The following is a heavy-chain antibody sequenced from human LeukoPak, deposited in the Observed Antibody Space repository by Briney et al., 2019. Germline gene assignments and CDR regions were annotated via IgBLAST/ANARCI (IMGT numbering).Heavy chain of an antibody. Sequence: GGSPRLSCVASGLTFTTYSMNWVRLAPGKGLEWVSSISTTGDFIHYADSVKGRFTISRDNAKNSLYLQMNSLRAEDTAIYYCAGRDCTNGLCQFDYWGQGTLVTVSS. D-gene: IGHD2-8*01. V-gene: IGHV3-21*01. J-gene: IGHJ4*02. CDR1: GLTFTTYS. CDR2: ISTTGDFI. CDR3: AGRDCTNGLCQFDY.